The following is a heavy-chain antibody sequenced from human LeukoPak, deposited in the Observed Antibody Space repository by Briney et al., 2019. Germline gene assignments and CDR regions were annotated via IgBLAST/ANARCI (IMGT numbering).Heavy chain of an antibody. CDR1: GFTFSSYE. CDR3: ARDYLYYYDSSGGAFDI. CDR2: ISSSGSTI. D-gene: IGHD3-22*01. J-gene: IGHJ3*02. Sequence: GGSLRLSCAASGFTFSSYEMNWVRQAPGKGLEWVSYISSSGSTIYYADSVKGRFTISRDNAKNSLYLQMNSLRAEDTAVYYCARDYLYYYDSSGGAFDIWGQGTMVTVSS. V-gene: IGHV3-48*03.